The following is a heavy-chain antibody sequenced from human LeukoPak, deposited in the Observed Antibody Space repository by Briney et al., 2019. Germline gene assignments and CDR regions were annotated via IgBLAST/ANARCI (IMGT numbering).Heavy chain of an antibody. CDR1: GGSFSGYY. D-gene: IGHD5-24*01. CDR2: INHSGST. J-gene: IGHJ6*02. CDR3: ARRVPRWGYMDV. V-gene: IGHV4-34*01. Sequence: PSETLSLTCAVYGGSFSGYYWSWIRQPPGKGLEWIGEINHSGSTNYNPSLKSRVTISVDTSKNQFSLKLSSVTAADTAVYYCARRVPRWGYMDVWGQGTTVTVSS.